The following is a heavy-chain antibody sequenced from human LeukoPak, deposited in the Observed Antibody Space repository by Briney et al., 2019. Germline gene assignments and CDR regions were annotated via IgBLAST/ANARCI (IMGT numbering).Heavy chain of an antibody. V-gene: IGHV4-39*07. CDR2: IYYTGTT. CDR1: GNSIGTTYY. CDR3: AGWGIAAAGTVY. Sequence: SETLSLTCSVSGNSIGTTYYWGVIRQPPGKGLEWIAAIYYTGTTYYKPSLKSRVTMSVDTSKNQFSLKLSSVTAADTAVYYCAGWGIAAAGTVYWGQGTLVTVSS. J-gene: IGHJ4*02. D-gene: IGHD6-13*01.